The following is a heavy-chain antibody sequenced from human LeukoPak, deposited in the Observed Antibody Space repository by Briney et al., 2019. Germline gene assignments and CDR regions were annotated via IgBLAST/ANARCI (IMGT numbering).Heavy chain of an antibody. CDR3: ARDGQQTAVAGTNWFDP. D-gene: IGHD6-19*01. Sequence: SVKVSCKASGGTFSSYTISWVRQAPGQGLEWMGGTIPIFGTANYAQKFQGRVTITTDESTRTAYMELSSLRSEDTAVYYCARDGQQTAVAGTNWFDPWGQGTLVTVSS. V-gene: IGHV1-69*05. CDR1: GGTFSSYT. CDR2: TIPIFGTA. J-gene: IGHJ5*02.